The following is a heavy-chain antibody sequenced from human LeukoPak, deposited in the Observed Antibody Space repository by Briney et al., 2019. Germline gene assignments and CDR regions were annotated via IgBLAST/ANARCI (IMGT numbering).Heavy chain of an antibody. CDR3: ARAPYDILTGYSLNWFDP. CDR2: IYYSGST. J-gene: IGHJ5*02. CDR1: GGSISSSTYH. V-gene: IGHV4-39*01. Sequence: SEALSLTCTVSGGSISSSTYHWGWIRQPPGKGLEWIGTIYYSGSTYYNPSLKSRVTISIDTSKNQFSLKLDSVTAADTAVYFCARAPYDILTGYSLNWFDPWGQGTLVTVSS. D-gene: IGHD3-9*01.